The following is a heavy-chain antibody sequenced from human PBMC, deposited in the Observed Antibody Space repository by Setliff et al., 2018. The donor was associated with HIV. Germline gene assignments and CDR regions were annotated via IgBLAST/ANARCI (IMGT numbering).Heavy chain of an antibody. CDR1: GFTFSSYS. CDR3: ARSPYGDYGLDY. V-gene: IGHV3-23*01. J-gene: IGHJ4*02. D-gene: IGHD4-17*01. Sequence: GGSLRLSCAASGFTFSSYSMNWVRQAPGKGLEWVSAISGSGGSTYYADSVKGRFTISRDNSKNSLYLQMNTLRAEDTAVYFCARSPYGDYGLDYWGQGTLVTVSS. CDR2: ISGSGGST.